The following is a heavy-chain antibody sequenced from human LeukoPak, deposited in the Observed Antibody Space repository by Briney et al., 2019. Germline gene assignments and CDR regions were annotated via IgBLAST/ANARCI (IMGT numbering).Heavy chain of an antibody. CDR1: GFTFSSYS. Sequence: GSLRLSSADSGFTFSSYSMYWVRPAPGEGVGLVPSISNNSRYIYYADSVKALITISRDNAKNSLYLQMNSLRAEDTAVYYCARVVSSPGGDAFDIWGQGTMVTVSS. CDR3: ARVVSSPGGDAFDI. CDR2: ISNNSRYI. D-gene: IGHD2-2*01. V-gene: IGHV3-21*01. J-gene: IGHJ3*02.